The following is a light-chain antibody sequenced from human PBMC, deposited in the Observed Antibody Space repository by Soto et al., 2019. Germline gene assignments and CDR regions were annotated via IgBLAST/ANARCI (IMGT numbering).Light chain of an antibody. CDR2: DAS. CDR1: QSVSSY. Sequence: EIVLTQSPATLSLSPGERATLSCRASQSVSSYLAWYQQKPGQAPRLLIYDASNRATGIPARFSGSGSGTDFTLTISGLEPEDFAVYYCQQRSDWARYTFGQGTKLEIK. V-gene: IGKV3-11*01. CDR3: QQRSDWARYT. J-gene: IGKJ2*01.